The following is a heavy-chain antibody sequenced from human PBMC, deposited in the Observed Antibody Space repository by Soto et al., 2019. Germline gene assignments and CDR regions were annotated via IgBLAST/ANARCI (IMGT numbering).Heavy chain of an antibody. Sequence: QLQLQESGPGLVKPSETLSLTCTVSGGSISSSSYYWGWIRQPPGKGLEWIGSIYYSGSTYYNPSLKRRATISVDTSKTQSSLKLSPVPAADTAVYYCARHTPAISISDHWGQGTLVTVSS. CDR1: GGSISSSSYY. J-gene: IGHJ4*02. V-gene: IGHV4-39*01. CDR2: IYYSGST. CDR3: ARHTPAISISDH. D-gene: IGHD2-15*01.